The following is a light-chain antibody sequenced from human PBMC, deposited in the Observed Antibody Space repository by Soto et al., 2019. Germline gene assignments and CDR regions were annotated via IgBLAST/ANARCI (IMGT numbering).Light chain of an antibody. Sequence: QSVLTQPPSASGTPGQGVTISCSGNRSNIGSNPVSWYQLLPGAAPRLLLYSSNQRPSGVPDRFSGSKSGTSASLAISGLPYDDEGDYSCAAWDDSLYGPVFGGGTKLTVL. CDR2: SSN. V-gene: IGLV1-44*01. CDR1: RSNIGSNP. J-gene: IGLJ2*01. CDR3: AAWDDSLYGPV.